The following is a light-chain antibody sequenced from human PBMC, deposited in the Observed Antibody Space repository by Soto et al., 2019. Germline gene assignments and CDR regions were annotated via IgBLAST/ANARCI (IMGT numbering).Light chain of an antibody. CDR2: AES. J-gene: IGKJ4*01. CDR3: QKYNSAPLT. V-gene: IGKV1-27*01. CDR1: QGIGVY. Sequence: DIQMTQSPSSLSASFGDRVTITCRASQGIGVYLAWFQQKPGNAPKLLIYAESTLQSGVPSRFSGSGSGTDFTLTISSLQPEDVATYYCQKYNSAPLTFGGGTKVEIK.